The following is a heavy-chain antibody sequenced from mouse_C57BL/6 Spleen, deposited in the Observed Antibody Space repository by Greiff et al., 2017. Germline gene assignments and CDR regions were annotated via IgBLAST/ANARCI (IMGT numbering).Heavy chain of an antibody. CDR3: ARHKDWEGYFDY. J-gene: IGHJ2*01. D-gene: IGHD4-1*01. CDR2: IWSDGST. Sequence: QVQLQQSGPGLVAPSQSLSITCTVSGFSLTSYGVHWVRQPPGKGLEWLVVIWSDGSTTYNSALKSRLSISKDNSKSQVFLKMNSLQTDDTAMYYCARHKDWEGYFDYWGQGTTLTVSS. CDR1: GFSLTSYG. V-gene: IGHV2-6-1*01.